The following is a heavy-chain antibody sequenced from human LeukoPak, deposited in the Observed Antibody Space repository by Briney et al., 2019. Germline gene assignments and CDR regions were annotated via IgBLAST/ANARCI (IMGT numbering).Heavy chain of an antibody. J-gene: IGHJ4*02. CDR1: GYTFTGYY. D-gene: IGHD5-18*01. Sequence: ASVKVSCKASGYTFTGYYMHWVRQAPGQGLEWMGLINPNSGGTNYAQKFQGRVTMTRDTSISTAYMGLSRLRSDDTAVYYCAREPRIQLWLIDYWGQGTLVTVSS. V-gene: IGHV1-2*06. CDR3: AREPRIQLWLIDY. CDR2: INPNSGGT.